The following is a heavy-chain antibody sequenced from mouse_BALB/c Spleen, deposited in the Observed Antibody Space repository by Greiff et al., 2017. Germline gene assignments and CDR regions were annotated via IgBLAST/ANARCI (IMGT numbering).Heavy chain of an antibody. V-gene: IGHV2-9*02. D-gene: IGHD4-1*02. CDR2: IWAGGST. CDR3: ARGSSTGTEYYFDY. CDR1: GFSFTSYG. J-gene: IGHJ2*01. Sequence: QVQLQQSGPGLVAPSQCLSITCTASGFSFTSYGVHWVRQPPGKGLEWLGVIWAGGSTNYNSALMSRLSISKDNSKSQVFLKMNSLQTDDTAMYYCARGSSTGTEYYFDYWGQGTTLTVSS.